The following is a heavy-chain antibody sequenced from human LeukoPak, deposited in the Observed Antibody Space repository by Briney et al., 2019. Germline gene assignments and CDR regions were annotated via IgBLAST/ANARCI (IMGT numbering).Heavy chain of an antibody. J-gene: IGHJ4*02. Sequence: SETLSLTCTVSDASINIYYWSWIRQPPGKGLEWIGYIYNSGSTNYNPSLRRRVTISMDTSKKQFSLKLTSVTAADTAMYYCARGYNYRAHYWFDYWGQGTLVTVSS. D-gene: IGHD5-18*01. CDR3: ARGYNYRAHYWFDY. CDR2: IYNSGST. V-gene: IGHV4-59*01. CDR1: DASINIYY.